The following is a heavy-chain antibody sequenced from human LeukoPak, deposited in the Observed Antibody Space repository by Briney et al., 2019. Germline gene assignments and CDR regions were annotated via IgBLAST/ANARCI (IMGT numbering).Heavy chain of an antibody. V-gene: IGHV4-59*01. CDR1: GGSIRSSY. D-gene: IGHD3-10*01. Sequence: SETLSLTCTVSGGSIRSSYWSWIRQPPGKGLEWIGYVYYSGNTNYNPSLRSRVTMSVDTSNNQFSLRLSSVTAADTAVYYCARTRYYYNSRSYGAPYYFDYWGQGTLVTVSS. CDR3: ARTRYYYNSRSYGAPYYFDY. CDR2: VYYSGNT. J-gene: IGHJ4*02.